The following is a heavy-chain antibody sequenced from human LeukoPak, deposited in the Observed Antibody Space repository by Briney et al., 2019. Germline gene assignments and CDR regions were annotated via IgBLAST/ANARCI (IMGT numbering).Heavy chain of an antibody. J-gene: IGHJ4*02. CDR3: ARGRIYGDY. D-gene: IGHD1-14*01. Sequence: SETLSLTCTVSGGSISRYYWSWIRQPPGKGLEWIGYINYSGSTNCNPSLKSRVTLSVDTSKNQFSLKLSSVTAADTAVYYCARGRIYGDYWGQGTLVTVSS. V-gene: IGHV4-59*01. CDR2: INYSGST. CDR1: GGSISRYY.